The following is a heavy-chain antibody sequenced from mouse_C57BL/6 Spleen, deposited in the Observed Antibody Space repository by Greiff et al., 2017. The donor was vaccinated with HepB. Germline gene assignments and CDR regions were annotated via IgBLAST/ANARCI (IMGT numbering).Heavy chain of an antibody. CDR1: GYTFTSYW. V-gene: IGHV1-53*01. J-gene: IGHJ1*03. CDR3: ARRLLLRYYWYFDV. CDR2: INPSNGGT. Sequence: VQLQQSGTELVKPGASVKLSCKASGYTFTSYWMHWVKQRPGQGLEWIGNINPSNGGTNYNEKFKSKATLTVDKSSSTAYMQLSSLTSWDSAVYYCARRLLLRYYWYFDVWGTGTTVTVSS. D-gene: IGHD1-1*01.